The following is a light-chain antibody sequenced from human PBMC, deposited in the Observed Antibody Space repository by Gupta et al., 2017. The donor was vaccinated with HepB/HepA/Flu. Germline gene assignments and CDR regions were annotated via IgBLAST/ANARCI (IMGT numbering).Light chain of an antibody. CDR1: SSDVGGYDY. CDR3: SSYAGSNNLI. V-gene: IGLV2-8*01. J-gene: IGLJ2*01. Sequence: QSALTQPPSASGSPGQSLPISCTGTSSDVGGYDYVSWYQQHPGKAPKLMIHEVNKRPSGVPDRFSGSKSGNTASLTVSGLQAEDEADYYCSSYAGSNNLIFGGGTRLTVL. CDR2: EVN.